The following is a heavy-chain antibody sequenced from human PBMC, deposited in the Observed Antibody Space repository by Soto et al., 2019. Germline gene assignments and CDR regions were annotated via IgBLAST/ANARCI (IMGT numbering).Heavy chain of an antibody. V-gene: IGHV1-18*01. Sequence: GASVKVSCKASGYTFTSYGISWVRQAPGQGLEWMGWISAYNGNTNYAQKLQGRVTMTTDTSTSTAYMELRSLRSDDTAVYYCARYNVVVVAADGAFDICGQGTMVTVSS. CDR1: GYTFTSYG. D-gene: IGHD2-15*01. CDR3: ARYNVVVVAADGAFDI. J-gene: IGHJ3*02. CDR2: ISAYNGNT.